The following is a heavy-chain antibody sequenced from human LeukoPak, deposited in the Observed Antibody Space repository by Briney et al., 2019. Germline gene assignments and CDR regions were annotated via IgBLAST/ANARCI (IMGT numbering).Heavy chain of an antibody. D-gene: IGHD2-2*02. CDR1: GFIFSNYA. Sequence: PGGSLRLSCAASGFIFSNYAMSWVRQAPGKGLEWVSAISNSGVSTHYADSVKGRFTISRDNSKNTLFLHMNTLRADDMAVYYCAKDLYPHGRAEYFQHWGQGTLVTVSS. CDR2: ISNSGVST. V-gene: IGHV3-23*01. CDR3: AKDLYPHGRAEYFQH. J-gene: IGHJ1*01.